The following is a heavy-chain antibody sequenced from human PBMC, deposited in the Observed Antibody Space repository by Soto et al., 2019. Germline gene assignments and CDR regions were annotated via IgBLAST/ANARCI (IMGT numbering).Heavy chain of an antibody. CDR1: GFTFSSYA. CDR3: AKDLGSSWYLTTFDY. V-gene: IGHV3-23*01. Sequence: GGSLRLSCAASGFTFSSYAMSWVRQAPGKGLEWVSAISGSGGSTYYADSVKGRFTISRDNSKNTLYLQMNSLRAEDTAVYYCAKDLGSSWYLTTFDYWGQGTLVTVSS. CDR2: ISGSGGST. J-gene: IGHJ4*02. D-gene: IGHD6-13*01.